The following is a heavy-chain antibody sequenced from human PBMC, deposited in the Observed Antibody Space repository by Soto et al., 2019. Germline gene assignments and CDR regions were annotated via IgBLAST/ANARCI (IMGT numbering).Heavy chain of an antibody. V-gene: IGHV4-39*01. D-gene: IGHD1-1*01. Sequence: QLQLQESAPGLVKPSETLSLTCTVSGGSISSSNYYWGWIRQPPGKGLEWIGSIYYSGSTYSNPSLKSRVTISVDTSKNQFSLKLSSVAAADTAVYYCEDVQDYWGQGTLVTVSS. CDR3: EDVQDY. CDR1: GGSISSSNYY. J-gene: IGHJ4*02. CDR2: IYYSGST.